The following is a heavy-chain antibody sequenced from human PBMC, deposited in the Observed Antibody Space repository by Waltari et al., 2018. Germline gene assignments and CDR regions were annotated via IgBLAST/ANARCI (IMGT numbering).Heavy chain of an antibody. CDR2: INSDGSST. J-gene: IGHJ4*02. Sequence: EVQLVESGGGLVQPGGSLRLSCAASGFTFSSYWMHWVRQAPGKGLVWVSRINSDGSSTSYADSVKGRFTISRDNAKNTLYLQMNSLRAEDTAVYYCAREYYDFWSGYFSFDYWGQGTLVTVSS. V-gene: IGHV3-74*01. CDR1: GFTFSSYW. D-gene: IGHD3-3*01. CDR3: AREYYDFWSGYFSFDY.